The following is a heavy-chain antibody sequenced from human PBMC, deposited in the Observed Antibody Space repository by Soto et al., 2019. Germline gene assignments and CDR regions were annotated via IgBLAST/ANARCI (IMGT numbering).Heavy chain of an antibody. CDR2: MNPDSGNT. Sequence: ASVKVSCKASGYTFTSYDINWVRQATGQGLEWMGWMNPDSGNTGFAQKFQGRVTMTSNTSMNTAYMELSSLTYEDTAVYFCAKGSWRGACSDTSGYTINYWGQ. V-gene: IGHV1-8*01. CDR3: AKGSWRGACSDTSGYTINY. D-gene: IGHD2-2*01. CDR1: GYTFTSYD. J-gene: IGHJ4*01.